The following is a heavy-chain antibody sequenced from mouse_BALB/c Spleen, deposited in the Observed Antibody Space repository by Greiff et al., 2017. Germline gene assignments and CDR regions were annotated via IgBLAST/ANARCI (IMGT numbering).Heavy chain of an antibody. J-gene: IGHJ4*01. CDR3: TRNGGNYYAMDY. D-gene: IGHD2-1*01. CDR1: GYSFTSYW. V-gene: IGHV1-5*01. CDR2: IYPGNSDT. Sequence: EVKLQQSGTVLARPGASVKMSCKASGYSFTSYWMHWVKQRPGQGLEWIGAIYPGNSDTSYNQKFKGKAKLTAVTSASTAYMELSSLTNDDSAVYYCTRNGGNYYAMDYWGQGTSVTVSS.